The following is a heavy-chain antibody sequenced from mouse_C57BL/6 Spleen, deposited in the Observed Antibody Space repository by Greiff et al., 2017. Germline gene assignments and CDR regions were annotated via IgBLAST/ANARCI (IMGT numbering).Heavy chain of an antibody. Sequence: VQLKQSGPELVKPGASVKISCKASGYTFTDYYMNWVKQSHGKSLEWIGDINPNNGGTSYNQKFKGKATLTVDKSSSTAYMELRSLTSEDSAVYYCARSGYYEAWFAYWGQGTPVTVSA. CDR3: ARSGYYEAWFAY. CDR2: INPNNGGT. J-gene: IGHJ3*01. CDR1: GYTFTDYY. V-gene: IGHV1-26*01. D-gene: IGHD2-4*01.